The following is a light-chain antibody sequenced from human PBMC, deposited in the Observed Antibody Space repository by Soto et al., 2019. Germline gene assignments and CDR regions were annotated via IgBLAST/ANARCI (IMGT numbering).Light chain of an antibody. CDR3: LQYHNLWA. V-gene: IGKV3D-7*01. CDR2: DTS. CDR1: QSVTSNY. J-gene: IGKJ1*01. Sequence: EIVLTQSPGTLSLSPGERATLSCRASQSVTSNYLAWYQQKPGQAPGLLIYDTSTRASGVPARFSGSGSGTDFTLTISSLQSEDFAVYSCLQYHNLWAFGRGTKVDIK.